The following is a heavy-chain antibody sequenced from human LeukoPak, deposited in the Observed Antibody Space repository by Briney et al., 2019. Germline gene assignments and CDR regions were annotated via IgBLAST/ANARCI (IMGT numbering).Heavy chain of an antibody. CDR2: ISAYNGNT. CDR1: GYTFTSYG. CDR3: ARETIVCSTSCYPWFDP. D-gene: IGHD2-2*01. J-gene: IGHJ5*02. V-gene: IGHV1-18*01. Sequence: ASVKVSCKASGYTFTSYGISWVRQAPGQGLEWMGWISAYNGNTNYAQKLQGRVTTTTDTSTSTAYMELRSLRSDDTAVYYCARETIVCSTSCYPWFDPWGQGTLVTVSS.